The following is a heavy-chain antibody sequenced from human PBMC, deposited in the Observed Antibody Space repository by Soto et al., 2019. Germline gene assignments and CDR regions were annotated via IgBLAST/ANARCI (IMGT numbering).Heavy chain of an antibody. CDR3: ARTVLGPDLLADSFVDYYYYMDV. V-gene: IGHV4-59*08. J-gene: IGHJ6*03. Sequence: SETLSLTCTVSGGSISNFYWSWIRQPPGKGLEWIGYVYYTGSTSYNPSLKRRVTFSADSSRGQFSLRLNSVTAADTAVHYCARTVLGPDLLADSFVDYYYYMDVWGRGTTVTVSS. CDR2: VYYTGST. CDR1: GGSISNFY. D-gene: IGHD3-9*01.